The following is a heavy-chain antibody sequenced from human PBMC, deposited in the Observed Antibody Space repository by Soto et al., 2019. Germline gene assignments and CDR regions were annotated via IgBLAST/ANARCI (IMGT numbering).Heavy chain of an antibody. Sequence: QVQLVQSGAEVKKPGSSVKVSCTASGGTFRFYTINWVRQVPGQGLEWMGRIIPMLRMANFAQKFQGRVTMTADGSTSTAYLDLRSLKSEDTAVYYCATNYGSGSTHFDYWGQGTLVTVSS. V-gene: IGHV1-69*02. J-gene: IGHJ4*02. CDR2: IIPMLRMA. CDR3: ATNYGSGSTHFDY. D-gene: IGHD3-10*01. CDR1: GGTFRFYT.